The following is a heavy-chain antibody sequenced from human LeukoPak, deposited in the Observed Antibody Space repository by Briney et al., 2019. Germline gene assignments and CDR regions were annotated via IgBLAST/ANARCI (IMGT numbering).Heavy chain of an antibody. D-gene: IGHD2-2*02. V-gene: IGHV3-48*04. Sequence: GGSLRLSCAASGFTFSSYWMSWVRQAPGKGLEWVSYISSSGSTIYYADSVKGRFTISRDNAKNSLYLQMNSLRAEDTAVYYCARVGYCSSTSCYNYYYYMDVWGKGTTVTVSS. J-gene: IGHJ6*03. CDR1: GFTFSSYW. CDR3: ARVGYCSSTSCYNYYYYMDV. CDR2: ISSSGSTI.